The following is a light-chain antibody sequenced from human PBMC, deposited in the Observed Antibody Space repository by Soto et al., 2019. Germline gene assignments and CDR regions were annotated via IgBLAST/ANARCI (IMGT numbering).Light chain of an antibody. J-gene: IGKJ1*01. CDR1: QTISSW. CDR2: KAS. Sequence: DIQMTQSPSTLSGSVGDRVTITCRASQTISSWLAWYQQKPGKAPKLLIYKASTLKSGVPSRFSGSGAGTEFTLTISSLQPDDFGPYYCQHYNSYSEAFGQGTKVERK. CDR3: QHYNSYSEA. V-gene: IGKV1-5*03.